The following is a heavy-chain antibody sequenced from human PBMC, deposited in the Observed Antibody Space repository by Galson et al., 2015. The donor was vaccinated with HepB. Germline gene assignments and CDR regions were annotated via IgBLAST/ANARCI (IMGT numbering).Heavy chain of an antibody. CDR2: IDGSREIT. Sequence: SLRLSCAASGFSFSGYGMFWVRLTPGKGLEWVSAIDGSREITFYADFVRGRFSVSIDIPKKRLWLQMNSLSAGDTAIYFCARSMEYFDYWSQRLPADSYFHTLDVWGQGATVTVSS. CDR1: GFSFSGYG. D-gene: IGHD3-3*01. J-gene: IGHJ6*02. CDR3: ARSMEYFDYWSQRLPADSYFHTLDV. V-gene: IGHV3-23*01.